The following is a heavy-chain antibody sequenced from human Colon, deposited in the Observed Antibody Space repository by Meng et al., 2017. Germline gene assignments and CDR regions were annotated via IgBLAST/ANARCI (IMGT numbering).Heavy chain of an antibody. J-gene: IGHJ4*02. D-gene: IGHD6-19*01. CDR1: GGSISSSNW. CDR3: ASFPPPGKQWLVTDY. V-gene: IGHV4-4*02. Sequence: VTLQVSGPGLVKPSGPLSLTCAVSGGSISSSNWWSWVRQPPGKGLEWIGEIYHSGSTNYNPSLKSRVTISVDKSKNQFSLKLSSVTAADTAVYYCASFPPPGKQWLVTDYWGQGTLVTVSS. CDR2: IYHSGST.